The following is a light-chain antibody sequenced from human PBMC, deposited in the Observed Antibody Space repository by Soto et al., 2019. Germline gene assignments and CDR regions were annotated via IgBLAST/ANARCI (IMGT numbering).Light chain of an antibody. CDR1: SSDVGSYDR. J-gene: IGLJ2*01. CDR2: EVS. V-gene: IGLV2-18*02. Sequence: QSALTQPPSVSASPGQSVTISCTGTSSDVGSYDRVSWYQQPPGTAPKLMIYEVSNRPSGVPDRFSGSKSGKTASLTISGLQAEDEADYFCASYTTSSAFVVFGGGTQLTFL. CDR3: ASYTTSSAFVV.